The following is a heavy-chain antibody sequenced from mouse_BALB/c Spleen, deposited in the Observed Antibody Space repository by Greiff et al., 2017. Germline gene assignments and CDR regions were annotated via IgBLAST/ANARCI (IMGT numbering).Heavy chain of an antibody. Sequence: QVQLKESGPGLVAPSQSLSITCTVSGFSLTSYGVHWVRQPPGKGLEWLGVIWAGGSTNYNSALMSRLSISKDNSKSQVFLKMNSLQTDDTAMYYCARVRVYYEYYYAMDYWGQGTSVTVSS. J-gene: IGHJ4*01. V-gene: IGHV2-9*02. D-gene: IGHD2-4*01. CDR1: GFSLTSYG. CDR3: ARVRVYYEYYYAMDY. CDR2: IWAGGST.